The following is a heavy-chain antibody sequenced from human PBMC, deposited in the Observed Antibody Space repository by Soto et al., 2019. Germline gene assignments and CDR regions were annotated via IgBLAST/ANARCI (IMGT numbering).Heavy chain of an antibody. V-gene: IGHV1-18*01. CDR2: ISGYTGDT. CDR3: SRDLYQKGYYYCMDV. J-gene: IGHJ6*03. Sequence: QVPLVQSGGEVKKPGASVKVSCKASGYTFTNYGLTWVRQAPGQWLEWVAWISGYTGDTNYAQKVQGRITLTTDTSTSTTYMELSSLRLDDTAVYYCSRDLYQKGYYYCMDVRGKGTTVTVSS. D-gene: IGHD2-2*01. CDR1: GYTFTNYG.